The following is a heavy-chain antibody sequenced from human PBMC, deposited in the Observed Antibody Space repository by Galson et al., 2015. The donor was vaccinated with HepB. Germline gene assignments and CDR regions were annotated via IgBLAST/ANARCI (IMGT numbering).Heavy chain of an antibody. V-gene: IGHV2-26*01. CDR1: GFSLSNARMG. D-gene: IGHD3-3*01. CDR2: IFSNDEK. Sequence: PALVKPTQTLTLTCTVSGFSLSNARMGVSWIRQPPGKALEWLAHIFSNDEKSYSTSLKSRLTISKDTSKSQVVLTMTNMDPVDTATYYCARILVNDFWSRTPDYYGMDVWGQGTTVTVSS. CDR3: ARILVNDFWSRTPDYYGMDV. J-gene: IGHJ6*02.